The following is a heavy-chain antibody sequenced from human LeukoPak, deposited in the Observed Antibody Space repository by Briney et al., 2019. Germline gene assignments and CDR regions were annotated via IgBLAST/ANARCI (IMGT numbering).Heavy chain of an antibody. J-gene: IGHJ4*02. D-gene: IGHD3-16*01. CDR3: AKDWGEYFDYVWGSFPSFDS. CDR2: INGSGGST. V-gene: IGHV3-23*01. CDR1: GFIFSRYG. Sequence: PWGSLRLSCAASGFIFSRYGMRWVRQAPGKGLEGVFAINGSGGSTYYADSVKGRFTISRDNSKNTLYLQMNSLRAEDTAVYYCAKDWGEYFDYVWGSFPSFDSWGQGTLVTVSS.